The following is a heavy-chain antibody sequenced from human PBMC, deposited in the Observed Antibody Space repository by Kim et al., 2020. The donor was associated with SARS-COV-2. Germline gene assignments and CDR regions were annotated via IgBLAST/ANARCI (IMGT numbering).Heavy chain of an antibody. J-gene: IGHJ4*02. CDR3: VRDSNWSFDY. D-gene: IGHD6-13*01. Sequence: IHYADAGKGRFTISRDNAENSLYLQMNSLRDEDTAVYYCVRDSNWSFDYWGQGTLVTVSS. V-gene: IGHV3-48*02. CDR2: I.